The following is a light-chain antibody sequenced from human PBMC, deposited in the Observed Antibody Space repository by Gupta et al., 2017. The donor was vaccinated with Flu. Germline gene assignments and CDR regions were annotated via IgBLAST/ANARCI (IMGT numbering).Light chain of an antibody. CDR1: QGVTPS. J-gene: IGKJ2*01. V-gene: IGKV3-11*01. CDR3: QQRSSRPMYT. CDR2: DAA. Sequence: GATLSSRPSQGVTPSLACKKKKPGQAPRLLMYDAAHRAAGIPVRFTGSGSGTDFTLTISSLEPEDFAIYYCQQRSSRPMYTFGQGTELEIK.